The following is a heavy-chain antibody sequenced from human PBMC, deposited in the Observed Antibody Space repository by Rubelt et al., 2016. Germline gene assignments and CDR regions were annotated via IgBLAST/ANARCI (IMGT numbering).Heavy chain of an antibody. J-gene: IGHJ4*02. D-gene: IGHD6-19*01. Sequence: EVQLVESGGGLIQPGGSLRLSCAVSGFTVSVNYMSWVRQAPGKGLEWVSVIYSGGNTDYADSVKGRFTISRDNSKNTLYLQMNSRRAEDTAVYYCARDSSGWYYFDWWGQGALVTISS. CDR1: GFTVSVNY. V-gene: IGHV3-53*01. CDR2: IYSGGNT. CDR3: ARDSSGWYYFDW.